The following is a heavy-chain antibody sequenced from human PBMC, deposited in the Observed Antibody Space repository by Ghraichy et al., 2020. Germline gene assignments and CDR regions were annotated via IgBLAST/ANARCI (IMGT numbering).Heavy chain of an antibody. D-gene: IGHD3-22*01. Sequence: GGSLRLSCAASGFTFSNAWMSWVRQAPGKGLEWVGRIKSKTDGGTTDYAAPVKGRFTISRDDSKNTLYLQMNSLKTEDTAVYYCTTDSSGYYYEYYFDYWGQGTLVTVSS. V-gene: IGHV3-15*01. CDR2: IKSKTDGGTT. CDR1: GFTFSNAW. J-gene: IGHJ4*02. CDR3: TTDSSGYYYEYYFDY.